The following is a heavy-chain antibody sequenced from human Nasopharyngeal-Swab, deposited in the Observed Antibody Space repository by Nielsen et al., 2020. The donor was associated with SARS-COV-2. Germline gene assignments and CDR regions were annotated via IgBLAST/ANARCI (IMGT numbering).Heavy chain of an antibody. D-gene: IGHD6-19*01. Sequence: ASVKVSCKASGYTFANYGVSWVRQAPGQGLEWMGWISVYNGNTGYAQNFQGRVTMTTDTSPNTGYLELRSLRSDDTAVYYCARGNGWYPDHWGQGTLVTVSS. CDR1: GYTFANYG. CDR2: ISVYNGNT. V-gene: IGHV1-18*01. J-gene: IGHJ4*02. CDR3: ARGNGWYPDH.